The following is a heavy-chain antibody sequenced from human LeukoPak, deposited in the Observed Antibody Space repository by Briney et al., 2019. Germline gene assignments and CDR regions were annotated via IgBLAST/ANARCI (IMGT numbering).Heavy chain of an antibody. CDR1: GFTFSSYG. CDR3: AREGNYYDMDV. V-gene: IGHV3-53*01. CDR2: IFSGGTT. J-gene: IGHJ6*02. Sequence: PGRSLRLSCAASGFTFSSYGMHWVRQAPGKGLEWVSVIFSGGTTYYADSVKGRFTISRDNSKNTLYLQMNSLRAEDTAVYYCAREGNYYDMDVWGQGTTVTVSS.